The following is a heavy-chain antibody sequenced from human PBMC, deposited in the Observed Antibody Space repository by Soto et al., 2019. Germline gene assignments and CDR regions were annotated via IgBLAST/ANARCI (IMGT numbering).Heavy chain of an antibody. J-gene: IGHJ6*01. CDR1: GFTFDSYW. Sequence: GGSLILSCAASGFTFDSYWMTWVRQAPGKGLEWVAHIKQDGGQTYYVDSVKGRFTISRDNAKTSLYLQMNSLRAEDTSVYFCARGGNGYENWPPYYYYGMDVWGQGTTVTVSS. CDR3: ARGGNGYENWPPYYYYGMDV. CDR2: IKQDGGQT. D-gene: IGHD5-12*01. V-gene: IGHV3-7*01.